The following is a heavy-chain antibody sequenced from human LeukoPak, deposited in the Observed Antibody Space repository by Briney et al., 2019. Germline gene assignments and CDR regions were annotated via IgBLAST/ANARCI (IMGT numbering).Heavy chain of an antibody. CDR2: IYYSGST. CDR1: GDSNSSHY. Sequence: PSETLSLTCTASGDSNSSHYWSWIRQPPGKGLEWIGYIYYSGSTSYNPSLQSRVTISVDTSKNQFSLKLSSVTAADTAVYYCARHLDSSGYSSRFGGFDPWGQGTLVTVSS. V-gene: IGHV4-59*11. J-gene: IGHJ5*02. D-gene: IGHD3-22*01. CDR3: ARHLDSSGYSSRFGGFDP.